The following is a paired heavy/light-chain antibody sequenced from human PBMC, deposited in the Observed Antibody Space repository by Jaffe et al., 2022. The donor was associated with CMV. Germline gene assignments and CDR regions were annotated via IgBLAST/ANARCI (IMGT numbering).Heavy chain of an antibody. CDR3: ARAATGLEYKSKIWFDP. CDR2: IIPIFGTT. J-gene: IGHJ5*02. CDR1: GGIFSSYA. V-gene: IGHV1-69*01. D-gene: IGHD6-6*01. Sequence: QVQLVQSGAELKKPESSVRVSCKASGGIFSSYAINWVRQAPGQGLEWMGGIIPIFGTTNYAHKFQGRVTITADQSTGTAYMELRSLRSEDTAVYYCARAATGLEYKSKIWFDPWGQGTLVTVSS.
Light chain of an antibody. V-gene: IGKV1-12*01. CDR3: QQADSLGLT. CDR2: VAS. Sequence: DIQMTQSPSSVSASVGDRVTLTCRASQDIGYWLAWYQQKPGKAPKLLIYVASSLQSGVPSRFSGSGSGTNFTLTISSLQPEDFATYYCQQADSLGLTFGGGTKVEIK. CDR1: QDIGYW. J-gene: IGKJ4*01.